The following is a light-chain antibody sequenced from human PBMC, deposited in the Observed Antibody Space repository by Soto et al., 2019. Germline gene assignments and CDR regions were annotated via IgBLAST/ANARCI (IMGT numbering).Light chain of an antibody. CDR1: QSISNY. J-gene: IGKJ5*01. V-gene: IGKV3D-11*02. Sequence: EIVLTQSPATLSLSPGERATLSCRTSQSISNYLAWYQQKPGQAPRLLIYDASNRATGIPARFSGSGSGTDFPLTIHNLEPEDFAVYYCQQRSNWHPVTFGQGTRLEIK. CDR2: DAS. CDR3: QQRSNWHPVT.